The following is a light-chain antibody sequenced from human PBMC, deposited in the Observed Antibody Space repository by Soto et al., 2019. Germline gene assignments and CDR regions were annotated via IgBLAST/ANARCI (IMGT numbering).Light chain of an antibody. CDR1: QGISSA. CDR3: QQFNSYPT. CDR2: DAS. V-gene: IGKV1-13*02. J-gene: IGKJ1*01. Sequence: AIQLTQSPSFLSASVGDRVTITCRASQGISSALAWYQQKPGKAPKLLIYDASSLESGVPSRFSGSGSGTDFTLTISSLQPEDFATYYCQQFNSYPTFGQGTKVEIK.